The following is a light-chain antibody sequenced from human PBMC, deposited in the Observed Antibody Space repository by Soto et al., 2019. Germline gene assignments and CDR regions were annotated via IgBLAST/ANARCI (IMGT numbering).Light chain of an antibody. CDR2: GGS. CDR1: QSISSS. Sequence: EIFLTQSPSTLSVSPVEIATLSCRASQSISSSLAWYQAEPGPGPRPPIFGGSRRATWNPDRVSGSGFGTSVTLTISRLAPEDFATYYCQQYNSYSPTFGQGTQVDIK. V-gene: IGKV3-20*01. CDR3: QQYNSYSPT. J-gene: IGKJ1*01.